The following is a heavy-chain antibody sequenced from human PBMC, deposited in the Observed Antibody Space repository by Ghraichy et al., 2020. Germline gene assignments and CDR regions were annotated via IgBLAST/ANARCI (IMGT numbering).Heavy chain of an antibody. J-gene: IGHJ4*02. D-gene: IGHD4-17*01. CDR2: ISWDGGST. V-gene: IGHV3-43D*03. Sequence: GESLNISCAASGFTFDDYAMHWVRQAPGKGLEWVSLISWDGGSTYYADSVKGRFTISRDNSKNSLYLQMNSLRAEDTALYYCAKANDYGDQGLFDYWGQGTLVTVSS. CDR3: AKANDYGDQGLFDY. CDR1: GFTFDDYA.